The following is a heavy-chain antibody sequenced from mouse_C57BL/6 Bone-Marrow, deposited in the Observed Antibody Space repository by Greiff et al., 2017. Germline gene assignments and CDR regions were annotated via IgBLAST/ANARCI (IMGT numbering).Heavy chain of an antibody. Sequence: VKLQQSGAELARPGASVKMSCKASGYTFTSYTMHWVKQRPGQGLEWIGYINPSSGYTKYNQKFKDKATLTADKSSSTAYMQLSSLTSEDSAVYYCARSPITTVVATGYFDYWGQGTTLTVSS. D-gene: IGHD1-1*01. CDR3: ARSPITTVVATGYFDY. CDR1: GYTFTSYT. CDR2: INPSSGYT. V-gene: IGHV1-4*01. J-gene: IGHJ2*01.